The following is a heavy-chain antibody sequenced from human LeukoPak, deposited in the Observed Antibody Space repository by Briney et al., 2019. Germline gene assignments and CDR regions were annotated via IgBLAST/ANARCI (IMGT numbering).Heavy chain of an antibody. CDR2: IIPILGIA. J-gene: IGHJ6*02. V-gene: IGHV1-69*04. Sequence: SVKVSCKASGGTFSSYAISWVRQAPGQGLEWMGRIIPILGIANYAQKFQGRVTITADKSTSTAYMELSSLRSEDTAVYYCARAMVPIGQLPSPEDYYYYGMDVWGQGTTVTVSS. D-gene: IGHD2-2*01. CDR1: GGTFSSYA. CDR3: ARAMVPIGQLPSPEDYYYYGMDV.